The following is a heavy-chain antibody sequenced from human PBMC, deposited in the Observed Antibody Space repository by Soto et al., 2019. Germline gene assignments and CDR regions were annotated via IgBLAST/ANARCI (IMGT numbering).Heavy chain of an antibody. CDR1: GFTFSSYA. CDR2: ISGSDDRT. Sequence: EVQLLESGGGLVQPGESLRLSCAASGFTFSSYAMSWVRQAPGKGLEWVSVISGSDDRTYYADSVKGRFTISRDNSKNTLYLQMNSLRAEDTAVYYGANRSSSSTFDYWGQGPLVTVSS. CDR3: ANRSSSSTFDY. D-gene: IGHD6-6*01. J-gene: IGHJ4*02. V-gene: IGHV3-23*01.